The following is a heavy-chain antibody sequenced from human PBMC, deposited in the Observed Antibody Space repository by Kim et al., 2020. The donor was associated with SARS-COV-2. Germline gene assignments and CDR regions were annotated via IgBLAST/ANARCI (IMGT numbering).Heavy chain of an antibody. CDR3: ARELFRCSGGSCFLDP. CDR2: IHTSTGNP. J-gene: IGHJ5*02. Sequence: ASVKVSCRASGDTFSSFALNWVRQVPGQGLEWMGWIHTSTGNPTYAQGFTGRYVFSMDTSVTTAYLQIRNLKAEDTAVYYCARELFRCSGGSCFLDPWGQGTLVTVSS. CDR1: GDTFSSFA. V-gene: IGHV7-4-1*01. D-gene: IGHD2-15*01.